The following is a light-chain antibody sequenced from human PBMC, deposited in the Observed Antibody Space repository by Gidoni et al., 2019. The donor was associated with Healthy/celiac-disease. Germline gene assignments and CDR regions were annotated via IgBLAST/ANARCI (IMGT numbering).Light chain of an antibody. Sequence: DIVLTQSPGTLSLSPGERATLSCRTSQSVSSSYLAWYQQKPGQAPRLLIYGASSRATGIPDRFSGSGSGTDFTLTISRLEPEDFAVYYCQQYGSSPNLTFGGGTKVEIK. J-gene: IGKJ4*01. V-gene: IGKV3-20*01. CDR3: QQYGSSPNLT. CDR2: GAS. CDR1: QSVSSSY.